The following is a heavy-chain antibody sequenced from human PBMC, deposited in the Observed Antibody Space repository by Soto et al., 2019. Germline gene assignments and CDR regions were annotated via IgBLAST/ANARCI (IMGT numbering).Heavy chain of an antibody. J-gene: IGHJ6*03. CDR1: GFTFDQYT. D-gene: IGHD3-16*01. CDR3: AQEMMTLGVLNYYYMDV. Sequence: EVQLVESGGGLVQPGRSLRLACAASGFTFDQYTMHWVRQAPGKGLEWVSSITWHSGTIGYADSVKGRFTISRDNAKNSLYLQRNSLRGEDTALYYWAQEMMTLGVLNYYYMDVWGNGTRVNVSS. CDR2: ITWHSGTI. V-gene: IGHV3-9*01.